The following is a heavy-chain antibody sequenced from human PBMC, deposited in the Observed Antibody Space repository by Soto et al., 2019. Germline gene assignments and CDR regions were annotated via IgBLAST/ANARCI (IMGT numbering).Heavy chain of an antibody. V-gene: IGHV4-39*01. J-gene: IGHJ4*02. Sequence: SSETLSLTWTVSGGSISSSSYCWGWIRQPPGKGLEWIGSIYYSGSTYYNPSLKSRVTISVDTSKNQFSLKLSSVTAADTAVYYCARSGYSSGWYFDYWGQGTLVTVSS. CDR1: GGSISSSSYC. D-gene: IGHD6-19*01. CDR2: IYYSGST. CDR3: ARSGYSSGWYFDY.